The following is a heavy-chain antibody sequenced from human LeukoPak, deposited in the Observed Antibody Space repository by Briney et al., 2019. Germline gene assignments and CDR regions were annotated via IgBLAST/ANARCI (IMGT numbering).Heavy chain of an antibody. V-gene: IGHV3-49*03. Sequence: PGGSLRLSCTASGFTFGDYAMSWFRQAPGKGLEWVGFIRSKAYGGTTEYAASVKGRFTISRDDSKSIAYLQMNSLKTEDTAVYYCTRDPMVRGVIPYYYYYYMDVWGKGTTVTVSS. CDR3: TRDPMVRGVIPYYYYYYMDV. D-gene: IGHD3-10*01. CDR2: IRSKAYGGTT. J-gene: IGHJ6*03. CDR1: GFTFGDYA.